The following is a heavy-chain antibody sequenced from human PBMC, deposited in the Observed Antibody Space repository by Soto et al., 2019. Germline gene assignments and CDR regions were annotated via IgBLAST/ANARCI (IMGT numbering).Heavy chain of an antibody. CDR3: ATHARTPPYYYDSSGYSVFDY. CDR1: GYSFTSYW. CDR2: IYPGDSDT. D-gene: IGHD3-22*01. J-gene: IGHJ4*02. Sequence: GESLKISCKGSGYSFTSYWIGWVRQMPGKGLEWMGIIYPGDSDTRYSPSFQGQVTISADKSISTAYLQWSSLKASDTAIYYCATHARTPPYYYDSSGYSVFDYWGQGTLVAVSS. V-gene: IGHV5-51*01.